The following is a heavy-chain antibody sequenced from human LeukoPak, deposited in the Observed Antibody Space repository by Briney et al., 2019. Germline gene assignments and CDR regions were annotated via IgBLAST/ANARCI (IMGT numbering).Heavy chain of an antibody. V-gene: IGHV3-23*01. D-gene: IGHD5-18*01. Sequence: PGGSLRLSCAASGFTFSSYAMSWVRQAPGKGLEWVSAISGSGGSTYYADSVKGRFTISRDNSKNTLYLQMNSLRAEDTAVYYCAKDPVLGSYGLNDYWGQGTLVTVSS. CDR3: AKDPVLGSYGLNDY. CDR1: GFTFSSYA. J-gene: IGHJ4*02. CDR2: ISGSGGST.